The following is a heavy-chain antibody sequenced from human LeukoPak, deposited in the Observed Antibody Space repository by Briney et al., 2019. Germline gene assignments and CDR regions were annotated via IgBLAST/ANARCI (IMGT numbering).Heavy chain of an antibody. CDR1: GFTFRNYG. Sequence: GGSLRLSCAASGFTFRNYGMSWVRQAPGKGLEWVSAISNSGGNTYYADSVKGRFTISRDNSRNTLYLQMNSLRAEDTAVYYCAKHTGGSRNYYYYYYMDVWGKGTTVTVSS. CDR3: AKHTGGSRNYYYYYYMDV. V-gene: IGHV3-23*01. D-gene: IGHD2-15*01. CDR2: ISNSGGNT. J-gene: IGHJ6*03.